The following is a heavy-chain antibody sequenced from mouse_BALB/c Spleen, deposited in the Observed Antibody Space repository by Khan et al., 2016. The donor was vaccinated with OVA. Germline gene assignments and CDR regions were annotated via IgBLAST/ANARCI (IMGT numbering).Heavy chain of an antibody. V-gene: IGHV2-9*02. CDR3: ARSYDYDVEGFAY. CDR2: IWTGGIT. CDR1: GFSLSNYG. Sequence: QVQLKQSGPGLVAPSQSLSITCTVSGFSLSNYGIHWVRQPPGKGLEWLGVIWTGGITNYNSALMSRLIISKDNSKSQVFLKMNRLQTDDTAIYYCARSYDYDVEGFAYWGQGTLVTVSA. D-gene: IGHD2-4*01. J-gene: IGHJ3*01.